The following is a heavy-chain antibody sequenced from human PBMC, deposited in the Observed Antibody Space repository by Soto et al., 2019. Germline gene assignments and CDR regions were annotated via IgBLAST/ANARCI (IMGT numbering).Heavy chain of an antibody. CDR3: AGDSGVGNAFYI. J-gene: IGHJ3*02. Sequence: SETLSLTCTVSGGSTSSSSYYWGWNRQPTGKGLEWIGRIYYSGSTSYNPSPMSRVTISVDTSTNQSSLKLSSVTAADTAVYYCAGDSGVGNAFYIWGQGTMVTVSS. CDR1: GGSTSSSSYY. D-gene: IGHD3-10*01. V-gene: IGHV4-39*07. CDR2: IYYSGST.